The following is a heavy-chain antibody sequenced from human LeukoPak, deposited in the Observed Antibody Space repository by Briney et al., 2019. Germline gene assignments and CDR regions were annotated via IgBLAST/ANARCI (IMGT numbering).Heavy chain of an antibody. Sequence: PSETLSLTCTVSGGSISSSSYYWGWIRQPPGKGLEWIGSIYYSGSTYYNPSLKSRVTISVDTSKNQFSLKLSSVTAADTAVYYCASDSSTVLWFGELLYEGGFDYWGQGTLVTVSS. CDR2: IYYSGST. J-gene: IGHJ4*02. D-gene: IGHD3-10*01. V-gene: IGHV4-39*01. CDR3: ASDSSTVLWFGELLYEGGFDY. CDR1: GGSISSSSYY.